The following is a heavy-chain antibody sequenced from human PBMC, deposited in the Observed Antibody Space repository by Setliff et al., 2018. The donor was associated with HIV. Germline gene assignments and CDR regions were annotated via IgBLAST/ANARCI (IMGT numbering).Heavy chain of an antibody. J-gene: IGHJ5*02. V-gene: IGHV1-46*01. Sequence: ASVKVSCKASGGAFISHTFTWVRQAPGQGLEWMGIINPSGGSTSYAQKFQGRVTMTRDTSTSTVYMELSSLRSEDTAVYYCARVSPWFDPWGQGTLVTVSS. CDR1: GGAFISHT. CDR2: INPSGGST. CDR3: ARVSPWFDP.